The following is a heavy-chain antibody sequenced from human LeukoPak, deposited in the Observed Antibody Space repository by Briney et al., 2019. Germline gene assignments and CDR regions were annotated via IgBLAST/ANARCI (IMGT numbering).Heavy chain of an antibody. CDR2: ISSSGGST. CDR1: GFTFSSYA. Sequence: QTGGSLRLSCAASGFTFSSYAMSWVRQAPGKGLEWVSAISSSGGSTYYADSVKGRFTISRDNSKNTLYLQMNSLRAEDTAVYYCAKRRIVGATTHFDYWGQGTLVTVSS. D-gene: IGHD1-26*01. CDR3: AKRRIVGATTHFDY. J-gene: IGHJ4*02. V-gene: IGHV3-23*01.